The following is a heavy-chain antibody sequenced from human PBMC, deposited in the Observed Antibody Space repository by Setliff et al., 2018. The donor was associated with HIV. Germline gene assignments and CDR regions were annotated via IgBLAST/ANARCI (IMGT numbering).Heavy chain of an antibody. CDR2: ISSSSSYI. CDR3: ARGEPTILVVPAAFFDY. CDR1: GFTFSSYS. Sequence: GGSLRLSCAASGFTFSSYSMNWVRQAPGKGLEWVSSISSSSSYIYYADSVKGRFTISRDNAKNSLYLQMNSLRAEDTAVYYCARGEPTILVVPAAFFDYWGPGTLVTVSS. D-gene: IGHD2-2*01. V-gene: IGHV3-21*01. J-gene: IGHJ4*02.